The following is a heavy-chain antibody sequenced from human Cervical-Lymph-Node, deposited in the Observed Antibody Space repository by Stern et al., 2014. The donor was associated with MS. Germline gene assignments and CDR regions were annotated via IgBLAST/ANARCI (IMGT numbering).Heavy chain of an antibody. D-gene: IGHD3-22*01. Sequence: QVQLVESGAEVKKPGSSVKVSCKASGGTFSSYAISWVRQAPGQGLEWMGGIIPIFGTANYAQKFQGRVTITADESTSTAYMELSSLRSEDTAVYYCARPTTDSSGYYYYYGMDVWGQGTTVTVSS. CDR1: GGTFSSYA. V-gene: IGHV1-69*01. CDR3: ARPTTDSSGYYYYYGMDV. CDR2: IIPIFGTA. J-gene: IGHJ6*02.